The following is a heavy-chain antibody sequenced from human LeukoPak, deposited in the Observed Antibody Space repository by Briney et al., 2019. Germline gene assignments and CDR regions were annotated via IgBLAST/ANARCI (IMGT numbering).Heavy chain of an antibody. CDR3: ARLLFGVLSWFDP. D-gene: IGHD3-3*01. CDR1: GYSISSGYY. Sequence: SETLSLTCAVSGYSISSGYYWGWIRQPPGKGLEWIGTIYHSGSTYYNPSLKSRVTISVDTSKNQFSLKLSSVTAADTAVYYCARLLFGVLSWFDPWDQGTLVTVSS. J-gene: IGHJ5*02. V-gene: IGHV4-38-2*01. CDR2: IYHSGST.